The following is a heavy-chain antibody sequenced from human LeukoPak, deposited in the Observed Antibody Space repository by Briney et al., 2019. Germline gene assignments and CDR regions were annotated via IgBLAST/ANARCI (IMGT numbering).Heavy chain of an antibody. V-gene: IGHV3-33*01. CDR1: GFTFSSYG. CDR3: ARDVAAAGNDNWFDP. CDR2: IWYDGSNK. D-gene: IGHD6-13*01. J-gene: IGHJ5*02. Sequence: GGSLRLSCAASGFTFSSYGMHWVRQAPGTGLEWVAVIWYDGSNKYYADSVKGRFTISRDNSKNTLYLQMNSLRAEDTAVYYCARDVAAAGNDNWFDPWGQGTLVTVSS.